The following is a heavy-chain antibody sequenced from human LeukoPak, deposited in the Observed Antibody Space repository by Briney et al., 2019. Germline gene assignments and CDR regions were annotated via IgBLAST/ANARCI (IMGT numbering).Heavy chain of an antibody. Sequence: SETLSLTCAVYGGSFSGYYWSWIRQPPGKGLEWVGEINHSGSTNYNPSLKSRVTISVDTSKNQFSLKLSSVTAADTAVYYCARDSSGFDYWGQGTLVTVSS. CDR1: GGSFSGYY. V-gene: IGHV4-34*01. D-gene: IGHD3-22*01. J-gene: IGHJ4*02. CDR2: INHSGST. CDR3: ARDSSGFDY.